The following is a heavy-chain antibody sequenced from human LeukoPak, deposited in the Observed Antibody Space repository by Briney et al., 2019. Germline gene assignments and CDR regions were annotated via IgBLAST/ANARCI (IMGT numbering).Heavy chain of an antibody. CDR1: GFTFSSYG. Sequence: QPGGSLRLSCAASGFTFSSYGMSWVRQAPGKGLEWASAISGSGGSTYYADSVKGRFTISRDNSKNTLYLQMNSLRAEDTAVYYCAKGNYDILTGWYHFDYWGQGTLVTVSS. V-gene: IGHV3-23*01. J-gene: IGHJ4*02. D-gene: IGHD3-9*01. CDR2: ISGSGGST. CDR3: AKGNYDILTGWYHFDY.